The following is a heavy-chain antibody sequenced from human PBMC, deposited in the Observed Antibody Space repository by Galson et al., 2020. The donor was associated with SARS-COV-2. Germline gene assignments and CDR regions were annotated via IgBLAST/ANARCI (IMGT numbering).Heavy chain of an antibody. CDR2: INHSGST. Sequence: SETLSLTCAVYGGSFSGYYWSWIRQPPGKGLEWIGEINHSGSTNYNPTLKNRVTISVDTSKNQFSLKLSTVTAADTAVYYCARVCPGRIERNYDASSGPEDVWGQGTTVTVSS. D-gene: IGHD3-22*01. CDR1: GGSFSGYY. J-gene: IGHJ6*02. V-gene: IGHV4-34*01. CDR3: ARVCPGRIERNYDASSGPEDV.